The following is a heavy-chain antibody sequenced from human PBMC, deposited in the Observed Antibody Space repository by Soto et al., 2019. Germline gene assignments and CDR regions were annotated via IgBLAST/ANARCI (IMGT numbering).Heavy chain of an antibody. V-gene: IGHV4-59*08. J-gene: IGHJ4*02. CDR3: ARRWGRTFDY. Sequence: KPSETLSLTYTVSGCSISSYYWSWIRQPPGKGLEWIGYIYYSGSTNYNPSLKSRVTISVDTSKNQFSLKLSSVTAADTAVYYCARRWGRTFDYWGQGTLVTVS. CDR1: GCSISSYY. D-gene: IGHD7-27*01. CDR2: IYYSGST.